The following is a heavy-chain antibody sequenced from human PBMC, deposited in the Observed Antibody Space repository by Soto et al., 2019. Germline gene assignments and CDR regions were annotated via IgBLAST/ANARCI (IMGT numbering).Heavy chain of an antibody. V-gene: IGHV2-5*02. D-gene: IGHD3-16*01. CDR3: AHIPNYYQYDWFDP. J-gene: IGHJ5*02. CDR2: IYWDDDK. Sequence: QITLKESGPTLVKPTQTLTLTCTFSGFSLTTRGVGVCWIRQPPGKALECLALIYWDDDKRYSPSLQSRLSSTKDTSKNQVVLTMTNVDPVDTATYYCAHIPNYYQYDWFDPWGQGTLVSVSS. CDR1: GFSLTTRGVG.